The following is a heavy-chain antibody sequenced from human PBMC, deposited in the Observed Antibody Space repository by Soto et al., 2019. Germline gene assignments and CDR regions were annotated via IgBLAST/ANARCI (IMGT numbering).Heavy chain of an antibody. CDR2: INAGNGNT. V-gene: IGHV1-3*01. D-gene: IGHD1-1*01. Sequence: SVKVSCKASGYTFTSYAMHWVRQAPGQRLEWMGWINAGNGNTKYSQKFRGRVTVTSDTSINTVHMELSSLRSEDTAVYYCARRAETNGWNGFGADKYYFDFWGQGTLVTVSS. J-gene: IGHJ4*02. CDR1: GYTFTSYA. CDR3: ARRAETNGWNGFGADKYYFDF.